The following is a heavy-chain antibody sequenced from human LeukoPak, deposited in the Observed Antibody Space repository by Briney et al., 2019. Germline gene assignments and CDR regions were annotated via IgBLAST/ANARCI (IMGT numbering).Heavy chain of an antibody. CDR3: ARGAYKPFDY. Sequence: GGSLRLSCAASGFTFSSYSMNWVRQAPGKGLEWVSSISSGSSYIYYADSVKGRFTISRDNAKNSLYLQMNSLRAEDTAVYYCARGAYKPFDYWGQGTLVTVSS. CDR2: ISSGSSYI. V-gene: IGHV3-21*01. CDR1: GFTFSSYS. J-gene: IGHJ4*02. D-gene: IGHD5-24*01.